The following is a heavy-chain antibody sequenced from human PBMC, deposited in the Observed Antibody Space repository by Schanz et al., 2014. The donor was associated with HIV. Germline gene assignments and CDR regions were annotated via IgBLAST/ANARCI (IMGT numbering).Heavy chain of an antibody. CDR2: ISSSDTLL. Sequence: EVQLLESGGGLAQPGGSLRLSCAASGFSLSGYGMNWVRQAPGKGLEWVSSISSSDTLLYYADSVKGRFTISRDNANNSLSLQMKSLRAEDTAVYYCARGRRATHIVVVTATTLGNYFQHWGQGTLVTVSS. CDR3: ARGRRATHIVVVTATTLGNYFQH. J-gene: IGHJ1*01. V-gene: IGHV3-21*04. CDR1: GFSLSGYG. D-gene: IGHD2-21*02.